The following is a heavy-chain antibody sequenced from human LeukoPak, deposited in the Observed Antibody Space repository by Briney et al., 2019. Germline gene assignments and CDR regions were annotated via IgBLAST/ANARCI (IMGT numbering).Heavy chain of an antibody. CDR1: GGSISSSNW. CDR3: ATGRRWGFGTSYYFDY. V-gene: IGHV4-4*02. J-gene: IGHJ4*02. Sequence: KASGTLSLTCAVSGGSISSSNWWSWVRQPPGKGLEWIGEIYHSGSTNYNPSLKSRVTISVDKSKNQFSLKLSSVTAADTAVYYCATGRRWGFGTSYYFDYWGQGTLVTVSS. D-gene: IGHD2-21*01. CDR2: IYHSGST.